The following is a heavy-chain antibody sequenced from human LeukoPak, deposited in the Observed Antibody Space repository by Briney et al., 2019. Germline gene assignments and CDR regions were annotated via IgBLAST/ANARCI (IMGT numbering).Heavy chain of an antibody. CDR2: IYYSGST. CDR1: GGSISSSSYY. V-gene: IGHV4-61*01. CDR3: ARDRGYLDYFDY. J-gene: IGHJ4*02. Sequence: SETLSLTCTVSGGSISSSSYYWRWLRQPPGTGLEWIGYIYYSGSTNYNPSLRSRVTISVDTSKNQFSLKLSSVTAADTAVYYCARDRGYLDYFDYWGQGTLVTVSS. D-gene: IGHD3-10*01.